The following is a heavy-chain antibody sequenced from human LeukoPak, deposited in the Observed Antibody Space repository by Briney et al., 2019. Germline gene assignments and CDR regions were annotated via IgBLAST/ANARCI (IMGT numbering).Heavy chain of an antibody. V-gene: IGHV4-39*07. CDR2: IYYSGST. Sequence: SETLSLTCTVSGGSISSSSYYWGWIRQPPGKGLEWIGSIYYSGSTYYNPSLKSRVTISVDTSKNQFSLKLSSVTAADTAVYYCARSAPYSTGGYFQHWGQGTLVTVSS. CDR3: ARSAPYSTGGYFQH. CDR1: GGSISSSSYY. D-gene: IGHD2-8*02. J-gene: IGHJ1*01.